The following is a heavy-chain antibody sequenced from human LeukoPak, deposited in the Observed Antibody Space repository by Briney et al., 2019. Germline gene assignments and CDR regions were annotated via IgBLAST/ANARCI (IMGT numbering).Heavy chain of an antibody. CDR2: ISYDGNNK. D-gene: IGHD3-22*01. Sequence: PEGSLRLSCAASGFTFSSYAMHWVRQAPGKGLEWVAAISYDGNNKYYADSVKGRFTISRDNSKNTLYLQMNSLRAEDTAVYYCARGPKFAIRMIVVVTKGHFDYWGQGTLVTVSS. CDR1: GFTFSSYA. J-gene: IGHJ4*02. CDR3: ARGPKFAIRMIVVVTKGHFDY. V-gene: IGHV3-30*04.